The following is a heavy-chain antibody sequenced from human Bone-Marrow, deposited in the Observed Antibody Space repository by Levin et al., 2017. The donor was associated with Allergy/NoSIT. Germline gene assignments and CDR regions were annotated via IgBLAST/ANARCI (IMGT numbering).Heavy chain of an antibody. D-gene: IGHD3-22*01. J-gene: IGHJ5*02. CDR1: GYYFTAYK. Sequence: GESLKISCQASGYYFTAYKIHWVRQAPGQGLEWMGWINPDNGYTNYAPKFQGRVTMTGDTSISTAYMELNRLISDDTAVYYCSGLHRLGYYDTSGFSWGQGSLVTVSS. CDR2: INPDNGYT. V-gene: IGHV1-2*02. CDR3: SGLHRLGYYDTSGFS.